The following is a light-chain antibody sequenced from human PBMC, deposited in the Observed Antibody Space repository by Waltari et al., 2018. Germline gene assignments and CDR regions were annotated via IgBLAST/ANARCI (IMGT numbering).Light chain of an antibody. CDR1: SGSLPTPSY. Sequence: QTVVTQEPSLSVSPGGTVTLTCALISGSLPTPSYSPWYQQTPGQAPRTLVYKANARSSGVPDRFSGSILGNTAALTITGAQADDESDYYCALYMGSGIWVFGGGTRLTVL. CDR2: KAN. CDR3: ALYMGSGIWV. V-gene: IGLV8-61*01. J-gene: IGLJ3*02.